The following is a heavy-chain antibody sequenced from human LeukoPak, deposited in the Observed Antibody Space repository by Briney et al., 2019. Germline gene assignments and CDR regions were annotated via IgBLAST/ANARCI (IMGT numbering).Heavy chain of an antibody. CDR2: INAGNGNT. V-gene: IGHV1-3*01. CDR3: ARDLWYYYDSSGYYTPYGMDV. CDR1: GYTFTSYA. D-gene: IGHD3-22*01. J-gene: IGHJ6*02. Sequence: ASVKVSCKASGYTFTSYAMHWVRQAPGQRLEWMGWINAGNGNTKYSQKFQGRVTITRDTSASTAYMELSSLRSEDTAVYYCARDLWYYYDSSGYYTPYGMDVWGQGTTVTVSS.